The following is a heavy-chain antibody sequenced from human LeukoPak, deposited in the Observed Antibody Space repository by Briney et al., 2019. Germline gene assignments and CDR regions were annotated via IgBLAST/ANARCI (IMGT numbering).Heavy chain of an antibody. V-gene: IGHV3-30-3*01. CDR2: ISYDGSNK. D-gene: IGHD3-10*01. CDR1: GFTFSSYT. J-gene: IGHJ4*02. Sequence: GGSLRLSCAASGFTFSSYTLHWVRQGPGKGLEWVAVISYDGSNKYYADSVRGRFTISRDNSKNTLYLQMNSLRAEDTAVYYCGSISGGASGDFWGQGTLVTVSS. CDR3: GSISGGASGDF.